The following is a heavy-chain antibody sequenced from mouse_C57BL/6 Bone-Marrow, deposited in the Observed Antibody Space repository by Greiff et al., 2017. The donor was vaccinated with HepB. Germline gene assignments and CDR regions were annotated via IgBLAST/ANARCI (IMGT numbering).Heavy chain of an antibody. Sequence: QVQLQQSGAELARPGASVKLSCKASGYTFTSYGISWVKQRTGRGLEWIGEIYPRSGNTYYNEKFKGKATLTADKSSSTAYMELRSLTSEDSAVYFCARADYYGFYFDYWGQGTTLTVSS. CDR2: IYPRSGNT. CDR1: GYTFTSYG. D-gene: IGHD1-1*01. CDR3: ARADYYGFYFDY. V-gene: IGHV1-81*01. J-gene: IGHJ2*01.